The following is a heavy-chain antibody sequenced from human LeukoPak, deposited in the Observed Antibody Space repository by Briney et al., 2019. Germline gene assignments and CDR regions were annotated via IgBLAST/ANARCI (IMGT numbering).Heavy chain of an antibody. Sequence: PSETLSLTCTVSGGSISSSSYYWGWIRQSPGTGLEWIGSIYYSGSTYYNPSLKSRVTISVDTSKNQFSLKLSSVTAADTAVYYCARELIRRYYYYMDVWGKGTTVTVSS. V-gene: IGHV4-39*07. CDR2: IYYSGST. CDR3: ARELIRRYYYYMDV. J-gene: IGHJ6*03. CDR1: GGSISSSSYY. D-gene: IGHD3-16*01.